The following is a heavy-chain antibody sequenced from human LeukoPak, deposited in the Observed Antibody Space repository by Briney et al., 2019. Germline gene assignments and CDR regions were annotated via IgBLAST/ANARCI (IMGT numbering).Heavy chain of an antibody. Sequence: GGSLRLSRAASGFTFSSYAISWVRQAPGKGLEWVSAISGSGGSTYYADSVKGRFTISRDNSKNTLYLQMNSLRAEDTAVYQCAKGRYYHDNSDAFEIWGQGTMVTVSS. D-gene: IGHD3-22*01. V-gene: IGHV3-23*01. CDR3: AKGRYYHDNSDAFEI. CDR1: GFTFSSYA. J-gene: IGHJ3*02. CDR2: ISGSGGST.